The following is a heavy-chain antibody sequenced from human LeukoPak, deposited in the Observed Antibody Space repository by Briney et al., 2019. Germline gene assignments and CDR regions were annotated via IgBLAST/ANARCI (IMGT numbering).Heavy chain of an antibody. Sequence: GGSLRLSCAASGFTSSSYWMHWVRQAPGKGLVWVSRIDTDEGSTSYADSVKGRFTISRDNAKNTLYLQMNSLRAEDTAVYYCARDGSLPDYWGQGTLVTVSS. CDR1: GFTSSSYW. CDR3: ARDGSLPDY. CDR2: IDTDEGST. V-gene: IGHV3-74*01. J-gene: IGHJ4*02.